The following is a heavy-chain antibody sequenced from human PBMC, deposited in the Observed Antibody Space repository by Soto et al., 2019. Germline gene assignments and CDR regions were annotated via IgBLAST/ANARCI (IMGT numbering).Heavy chain of an antibody. CDR3: ARDLEWGRWYFDY. Sequence: EVQLVESGGGLVKPGGSLRLSCAASGFTFSSYSMNWVRQAPGKGLEWVSSISSSSSYIYYADSVKGRFTISRDNAKNSLYLQMNSLRAEDTAVYYCARDLEWGRWYFDYWGQGTLVTVSS. J-gene: IGHJ4*02. D-gene: IGHD3-16*01. CDR1: GFTFSSYS. CDR2: ISSSSSYI. V-gene: IGHV3-21*01.